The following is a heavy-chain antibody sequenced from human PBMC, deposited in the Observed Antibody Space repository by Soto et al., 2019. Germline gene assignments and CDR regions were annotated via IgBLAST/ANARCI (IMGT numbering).Heavy chain of an antibody. D-gene: IGHD1-26*01. J-gene: IGHJ4*02. CDR2: IYPGDSDT. V-gene: IGHV5-51*01. CDR3: AGDIRSGSYRFDF. Sequence: GESLKISCKGSGYSFTSYWIGWVRQMPGKGLEWIGIIYPGDSDTRYSPSFQGQVTISADKSISTAYLQWSSLKAADTAIYYCAGDIRSGSYRFDFWGQGTLVTVSS. CDR1: GYSFTSYW.